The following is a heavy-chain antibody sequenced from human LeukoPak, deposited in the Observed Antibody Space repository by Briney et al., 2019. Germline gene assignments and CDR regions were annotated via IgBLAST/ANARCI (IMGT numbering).Heavy chain of an antibody. CDR2: IKQDGSEK. J-gene: IGHJ4*02. D-gene: IGHD3-3*01. Sequence: GGSLRLSCAASGFTFSSYWMSWVRQAPGKGLEWVANIKQDGSEKYYVDSVKGRFTISRDNAKNSLYLQMNSLRAEDTAVYYCARARGDYDSWSGPSKYYFDYWGQGTLVTVSS. V-gene: IGHV3-7*01. CDR3: ARARGDYDSWSGPSKYYFDY. CDR1: GFTFSSYW.